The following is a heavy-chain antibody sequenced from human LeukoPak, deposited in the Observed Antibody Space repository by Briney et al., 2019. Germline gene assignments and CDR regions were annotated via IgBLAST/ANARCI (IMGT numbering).Heavy chain of an antibody. D-gene: IGHD3-10*01. CDR2: VNHSGST. V-gene: IGHV4-34*01. J-gene: IGHJ4*02. Sequence: SETLSLTCAVYGGSFSGYYWSWIRQPPGKGLEWIGEVNHSGSTNYNPSLKSRVTISVDTSKNQFSLNVSSVTAADTAMYYCARSRGGINYGLNFFDSWGQGTLVSVSS. CDR1: GGSFSGYY. CDR3: ARSRGGINYGLNFFDS.